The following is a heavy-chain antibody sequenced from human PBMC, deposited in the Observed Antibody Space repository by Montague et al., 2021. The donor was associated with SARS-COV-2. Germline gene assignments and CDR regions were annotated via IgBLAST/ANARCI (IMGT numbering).Heavy chain of an antibody. V-gene: IGHV3-7*01. CDR3: ARVPSSNWYFDY. CDR1: GFTFRNYW. D-gene: IGHD6-13*01. CDR2: IKQDGSEK. Sequence: SLRLSCAASGFTFRNYWMCWVRQAPGKGLEWVANIKQDGSEKYYVDSVKGRFTISRDNAKNSLYLQMYSLRAEDTAVYYCARVPSSNWYFDYWGQGTLVTVSS. J-gene: IGHJ4*02.